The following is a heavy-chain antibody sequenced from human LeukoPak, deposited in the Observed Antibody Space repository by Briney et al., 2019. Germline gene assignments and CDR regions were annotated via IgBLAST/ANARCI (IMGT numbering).Heavy chain of an antibody. CDR3: AGMVRKQNYYMDV. CDR2: IYHSGST. J-gene: IGHJ6*03. Sequence: PSETLSLTCAVSGGSISSSNWWRWVRQPPGKGLEWIGEIYHSGSTNYNPSLKSRVTISVDKSKNQFSLKLSSVTAADTAVYYCAGMVRKQNYYMDVWGKGTTVTISS. CDR1: GGSISSSNW. V-gene: IGHV4-4*02. D-gene: IGHD3-10*01.